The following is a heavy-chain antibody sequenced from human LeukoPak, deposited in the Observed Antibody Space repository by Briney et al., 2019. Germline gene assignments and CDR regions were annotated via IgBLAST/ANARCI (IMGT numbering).Heavy chain of an antibody. CDR1: GFAFSSYA. Sequence: PGGSLRLSCAASGFAFSSYAMSWVRQAPGKGLEWVSAISGSGGSTYYADSVKGRFTISRDNSKNTLYLQMNSLRAEDTAVYYCAKDLRDVRYCSGGSCNHDAFDIWGQGTMVTVSS. CDR2: ISGSGGST. J-gene: IGHJ3*02. D-gene: IGHD2-15*01. CDR3: AKDLRDVRYCSGGSCNHDAFDI. V-gene: IGHV3-23*01.